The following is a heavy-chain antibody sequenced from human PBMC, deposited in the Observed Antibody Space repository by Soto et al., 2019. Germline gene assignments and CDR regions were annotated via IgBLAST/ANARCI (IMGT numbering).Heavy chain of an antibody. CDR1: GGSISSYY. V-gene: IGHV4-4*07. CDR2: IYTSGST. Sequence: QVQLQESGPGLVKPSETLSLTCTVSGGSISSYYWSWIRQPAGKGLEWIGRIYTSGSTNFNPSLNSRVTMSVDTSKNQVSLKRSSVTGADTAVDYCAGGPEISDGMDVWGQGTTVTVSS. D-gene: IGHD3-10*01. J-gene: IGHJ6*02. CDR3: AGGPEISDGMDV.